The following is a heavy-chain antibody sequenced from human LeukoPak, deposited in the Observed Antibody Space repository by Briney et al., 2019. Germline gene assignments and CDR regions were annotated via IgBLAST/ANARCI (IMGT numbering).Heavy chain of an antibody. J-gene: IGHJ4*02. CDR3: AIGQHRAWLGLYYFDF. V-gene: IGHV3-7*03. D-gene: IGHD6-19*01. CDR1: GFTLSSLW. CDR2: INRDGSEK. Sequence: GGSLRLSCAVSGFTLSSLWMSWVRQAPGKGLEWVANINRDGSEKYYVDSVKGRFTISRDNAKNSLYLQMNSLRTEDTALYYCAIGQHRAWLGLYYFDFWGQGTLVTVSS.